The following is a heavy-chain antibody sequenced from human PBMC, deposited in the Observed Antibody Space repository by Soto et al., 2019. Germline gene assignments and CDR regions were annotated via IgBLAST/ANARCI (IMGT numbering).Heavy chain of an antibody. CDR2: IKNDGTTT. CDR1: GFTFSSYW. D-gene: IGHD3-10*01. V-gene: IGHV3-74*01. CDR3: ARVGSGEYHFDS. J-gene: IGHJ4*02. Sequence: EVQLVESGGGLVQPGGSLRLSCAASGFTFSSYWMNWVRQAPGKGLVWVASIKNDGTTTSQADSVEGRFTISRDNANNTLYMQMNSLRAEDTAVYYCARVGSGEYHFDSVGQGTLVTVSS.